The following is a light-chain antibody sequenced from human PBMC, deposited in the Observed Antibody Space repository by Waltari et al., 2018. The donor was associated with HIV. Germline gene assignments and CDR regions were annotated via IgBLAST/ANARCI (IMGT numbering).Light chain of an antibody. CDR3: QSYDSSLLGYV. CDR2: TNS. CDR1: SPTTRAGYD. Sequence: QSVLTPPPSVSGAPGQTVTISSTGSSPTTRAGYDVHRYQQLPGTAPKLLINTNSNRPSGVPDRFSGSKSGTSASLAITGLQAEDEADYYCQSYDSSLLGYVFGSGTRVTVL. V-gene: IGLV1-40*01. J-gene: IGLJ1*01.